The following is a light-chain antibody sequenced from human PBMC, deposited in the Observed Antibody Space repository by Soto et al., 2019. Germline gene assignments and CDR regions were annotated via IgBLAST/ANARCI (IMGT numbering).Light chain of an antibody. V-gene: IGKV3-20*01. CDR1: QLINTNF. CDR2: GAS. CDR3: LQYHNSPHT. J-gene: IGKJ2*01. Sequence: EIVLTQSPGTLPLSPGDRATLSCRASQLINTNFLAWYQQKPGQAPRLLIYGASIRATGVPDRFSGSGSGTDFSLSISRLRPEDFAIYFCLQYHNSPHTFGQGTKLEI.